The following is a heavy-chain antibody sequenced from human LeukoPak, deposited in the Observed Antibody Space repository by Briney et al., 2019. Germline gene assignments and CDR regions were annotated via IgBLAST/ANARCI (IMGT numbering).Heavy chain of an antibody. Sequence: SETLCLTCAVSGVSFNDYYWSWVRQPPGKGLEWIGEINHSGYTNDSPSLKSRVTLSIDTSRKQFSLNVRSVTVADTGIYYCTRMTTGHDYWGQGTLVTVSS. J-gene: IGHJ4*02. D-gene: IGHD4-17*01. V-gene: IGHV4-34*01. CDR2: INHSGYT. CDR3: TRMTTGHDY. CDR1: GVSFNDYY.